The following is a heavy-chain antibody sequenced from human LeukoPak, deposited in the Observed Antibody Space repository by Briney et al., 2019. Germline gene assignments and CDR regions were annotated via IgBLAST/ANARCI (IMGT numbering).Heavy chain of an antibody. D-gene: IGHD2-2*01. J-gene: IGHJ6*02. V-gene: IGHV1-46*01. CDR3: ARSYCSSTSCYYYYGMDV. CDR1: GYTFTSYY. CDR2: INPSGGST. Sequence: GASVKVSCTASGYTFTSYYMHWVRQAPGQGLEWMGIINPSGGSTSYAQKFQGRVTMTRDTSTSTVYMELSSLRSEDTAVYYCARSYCSSTSCYYYYGMDVWGQGTTVTVSS.